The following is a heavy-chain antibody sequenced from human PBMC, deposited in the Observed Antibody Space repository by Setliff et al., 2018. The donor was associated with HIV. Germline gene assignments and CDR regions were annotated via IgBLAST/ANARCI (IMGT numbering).Heavy chain of an antibody. CDR1: GYTFTSYY. CDR2: INPSSGST. D-gene: IGHD3-22*01. J-gene: IGHJ4*02. CDR3: ARDPYYYDSSGYNFDY. V-gene: IGHV1-46*01. Sequence: GASVKVSCKASGYTFTSYYMHWVRQAPGQGLEWMGIINPSSGSTTYAQKFQGRVTMTRDTSISTAYMELSSLRSDDTAVYYCARDPYYYDSSGYNFDYWGQGTLVTVSS.